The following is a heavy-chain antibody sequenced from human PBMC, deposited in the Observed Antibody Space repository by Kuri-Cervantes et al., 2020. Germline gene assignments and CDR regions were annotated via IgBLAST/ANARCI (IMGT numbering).Heavy chain of an antibody. V-gene: IGHV1-69*13. J-gene: IGHJ6*03. CDR2: IIPIFGTA. CDR1: GGTFSSYA. CDR3: ARGLDSIAARPGDYYYYYYMDV. D-gene: IGHD6-6*01. Sequence: SVKVSCKASGGTFSSYAISWVRQAPGQGLEWMGGIIPIFGTANYAQKFQGRVTITADESTSTAYMELSGLRSEDTAVYYCARGLDSIAARPGDYYYYYYMDVWGKGTTVTVSS.